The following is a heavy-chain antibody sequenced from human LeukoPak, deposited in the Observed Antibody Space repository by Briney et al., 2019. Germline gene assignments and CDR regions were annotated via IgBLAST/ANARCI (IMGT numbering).Heavy chain of an antibody. CDR3: ARGSGSYEY. D-gene: IGHD1-26*01. CDR2: IGSSGAYM. V-gene: IGHV3-21*01. CDR1: GFTFSSYG. J-gene: IGHJ4*02. Sequence: GGSLRLSCAASGFTFSSYGMSWVRQAPGKGLEWVSSIGSSGAYMYYADSVKGRFSISRDNAKNSLYLQMTSLRAEDTAVCYCARGSGSYEYWGQGALVTVSS.